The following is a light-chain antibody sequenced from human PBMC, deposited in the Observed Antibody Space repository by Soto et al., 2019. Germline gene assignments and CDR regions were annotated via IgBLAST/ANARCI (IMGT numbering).Light chain of an antibody. CDR3: QQSYSTPYT. CDR2: AAS. V-gene: IGKV1-39*01. CDR1: QSISSY. J-gene: IGKJ2*01. Sequence: DIQMTQSPSSLSASVGDRVTITCRASQSISSYLNWYQQKPGKAPKLLIYAASSLQSGVPSRFSGGGSGTDFTLTISRLQPDDFATYYYQQSYSTPYTFGQGTKVEIK.